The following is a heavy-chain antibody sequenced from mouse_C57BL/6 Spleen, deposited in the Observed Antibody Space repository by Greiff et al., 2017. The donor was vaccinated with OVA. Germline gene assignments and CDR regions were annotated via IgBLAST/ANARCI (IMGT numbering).Heavy chain of an antibody. CDR3: ASYDYDDGGY. CDR2: INPHYGTT. CDR1: GYSFTDYH. D-gene: IGHD2-4*01. J-gene: IGHJ2*01. V-gene: IGHV1-39*01. Sequence: VQLQQSGPELVKPGASVKISCKASGYSFTDYHMNWVKQSPGKSLEWIGVINPHYGTTSYNQKFKGKATLTVDQSSSTAYMHLNSLTSEDTAVYYCASYDYDDGGYWGQGTTLTVSS.